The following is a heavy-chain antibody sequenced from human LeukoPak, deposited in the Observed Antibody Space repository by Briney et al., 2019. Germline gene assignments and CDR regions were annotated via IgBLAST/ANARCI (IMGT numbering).Heavy chain of an antibody. Sequence: PGGSLRLSCAASGFTFSHYWMTWVRQAPGKGLEWVANVKEDGSQKTYVDSVKGRFTISRDNAKNSLYLQMSNVRADDTAAYYCARYTYKHDCWGQGTLVTVSS. CDR3: ARYTYKHDC. CDR2: VKEDGSQK. V-gene: IGHV3-7*01. CDR1: GFTFSHYW. J-gene: IGHJ4*02. D-gene: IGHD5-24*01.